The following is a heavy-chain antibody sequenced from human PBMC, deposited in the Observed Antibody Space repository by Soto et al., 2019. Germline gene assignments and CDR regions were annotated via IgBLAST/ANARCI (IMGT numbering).Heavy chain of an antibody. Sequence: EVHLVGSGGGLIQPGGSLRLSCAASGFAFNNYAMSWVRQVPGKGLEWVSAISGGGGSTFYADSVKGRFTISRDNSKNTLSLQMNSLRAEDTAVYFCAKETMLVVGGLADFWGQGTLVTVSP. J-gene: IGHJ4*02. V-gene: IGHV3-23*04. D-gene: IGHD1-26*01. CDR1: GFAFNNYA. CDR2: ISGGGGST. CDR3: AKETMLVVGGLADF.